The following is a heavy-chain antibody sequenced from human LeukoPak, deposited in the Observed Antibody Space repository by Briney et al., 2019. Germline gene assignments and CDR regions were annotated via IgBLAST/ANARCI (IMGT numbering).Heavy chain of an antibody. CDR3: AREPAATGYYDY. Sequence: GSLRLSCAASGFPFSDYYMSWIRQAPGKGLEWVSYISSSTSYTNYADSVKGRFTISRDNAKNSLYLQMNSLRAEDTAVYYCAREPAATGYYDYWGQGTLVTVSS. CDR2: ISSSTSYT. V-gene: IGHV3-11*06. J-gene: IGHJ4*02. D-gene: IGHD2-2*01. CDR1: GFPFSDYY.